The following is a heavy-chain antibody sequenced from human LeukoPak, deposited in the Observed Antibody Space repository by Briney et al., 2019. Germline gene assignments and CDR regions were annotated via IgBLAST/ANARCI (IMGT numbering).Heavy chain of an antibody. CDR3: ARLFGGVTTYDY. CDR2: INPDGSKT. D-gene: IGHD3-10*02. CDR1: GFSFGQYW. Sequence: GGSLRLSCSASGFSFGQYWMSWVRQGPGKGLDWVASINPDGSKTRYVDSVRGRFTISRDNAQDTLYLKMNSLRAEDTGIYSCARLFGGVTTYDYWGKGTKVTVSS. V-gene: IGHV3-7*01. J-gene: IGHJ4*02.